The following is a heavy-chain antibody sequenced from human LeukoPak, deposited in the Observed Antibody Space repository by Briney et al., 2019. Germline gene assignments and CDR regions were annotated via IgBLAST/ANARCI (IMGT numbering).Heavy chain of an antibody. CDR3: ARDKNYRFDY. J-gene: IGHJ4*02. CDR2: ISANSGNT. Sequence: GASVNVSCKASGYTFTSNGISWVRPAPGKGLEGMGWISANSGNTNYAQKMQGRVTMTTETSSSTAYMELRNLRSDDTAVYYCARDKNYRFDYWGQGTLVTVSS. CDR1: GYTFTSNG. V-gene: IGHV1-18*01. D-gene: IGHD5-24*01.